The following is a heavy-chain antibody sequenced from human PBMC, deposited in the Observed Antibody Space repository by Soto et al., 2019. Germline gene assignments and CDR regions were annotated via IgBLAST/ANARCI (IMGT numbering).Heavy chain of an antibody. CDR1: GFTFSSYG. J-gene: IGHJ6*02. CDR3: ARDYYDSSGYYYVLHYGMDV. Sequence: GGSLRLSCAASGFTFSSYGMHWVRQAPGKGLEWVAVIWYDGSNKYYADSVKGRFTISRDNSKNTLYLQMNSLRAEDTAVYYCARDYYDSSGYYYVLHYGMDVWGQGTTVTVSS. D-gene: IGHD3-22*01. CDR2: IWYDGSNK. V-gene: IGHV3-33*01.